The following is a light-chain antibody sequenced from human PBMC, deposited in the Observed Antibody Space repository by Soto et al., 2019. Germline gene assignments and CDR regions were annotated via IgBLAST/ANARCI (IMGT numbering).Light chain of an antibody. CDR1: QSIAYY. V-gene: IGKV1-39*01. CDR2: AAS. Sequence: DIQMTQSPSSLSASVGDRVTITCPASQSIAYYLNWFQQKPGKAPKLLIYAASSLQSGVPSRFSGSGSGTDFTLTISSLQPEDFATYYCQQSSNSPMYTFGQGTKLYVK. CDR3: QQSSNSPMYT. J-gene: IGKJ2*01.